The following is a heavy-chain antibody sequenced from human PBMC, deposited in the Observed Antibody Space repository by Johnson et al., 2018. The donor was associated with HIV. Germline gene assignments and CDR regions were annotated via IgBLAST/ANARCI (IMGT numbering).Heavy chain of an antibody. CDR3: ARDGGIGSTREDAFDI. Sequence: MLLVESGGGVVRPGGSLRLSCAASGFTFDDYGMSWVRQAPGKGLEWVSGINWNGDRKSYGDSAKGRFTISRDNAKNSLYLQMNSLRAEDTAVYYCARDGGIGSTREDAFDIWGQGTMV. V-gene: IGHV3-20*04. CDR1: GFTFDDYG. J-gene: IGHJ3*02. D-gene: IGHD2-2*01. CDR2: INWNGDRK.